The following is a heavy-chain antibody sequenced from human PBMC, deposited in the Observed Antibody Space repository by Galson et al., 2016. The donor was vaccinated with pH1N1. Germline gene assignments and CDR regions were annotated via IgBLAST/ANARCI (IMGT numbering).Heavy chain of an antibody. V-gene: IGHV1-8*01. CDR1: GYTFTDYD. Sequence: SVKVSCKASGYTFTDYDINWVRQGTGQGLEWMGWMNRNNDNTGYAQKFQGRVTMTRTTPISTAYMELTSLRSEDTAVYYCARGGYCSCGSCYDVFDYWGQGTLVTVS. J-gene: IGHJ4*02. D-gene: IGHD2-15*01. CDR2: MNRNNDNT. CDR3: ARGGYCSCGSCYDVFDY.